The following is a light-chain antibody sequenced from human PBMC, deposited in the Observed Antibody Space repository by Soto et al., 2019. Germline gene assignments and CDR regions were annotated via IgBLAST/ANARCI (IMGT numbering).Light chain of an antibody. Sequence: SYELTQPPSVSVAPGKTARITCGGNSIGSKSVHWSQQKPGQAPVLVIYYDSDRASGIPERFSGSNSGNTATLTISRVEAGDEADYYCQVWDSSGDHVVFGGGTKVTVL. J-gene: IGLJ2*01. V-gene: IGLV3-21*04. CDR1: SIGSKS. CDR3: QVWDSSGDHVV. CDR2: YDS.